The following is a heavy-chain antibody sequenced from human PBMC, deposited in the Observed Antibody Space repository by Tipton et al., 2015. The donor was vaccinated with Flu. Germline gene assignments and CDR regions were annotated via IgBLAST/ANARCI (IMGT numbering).Heavy chain of an antibody. CDR3: ARHTGDSVRGLIDY. D-gene: IGHD3-10*02. J-gene: IGHJ4*02. CDR2: IHRSGST. V-gene: IGHV4-38-2*01. CDR1: GDSIGSRYF. Sequence: TLSLTCSVSGDSIGSRYFWGWVRQPPGQGLEWIGNIHRSGSTYRNPSLKSRVIMSVDTSKNQFSLKLSSVTAADTAVYYCARHTGDSVRGLIDYWGQGTLVTVSS.